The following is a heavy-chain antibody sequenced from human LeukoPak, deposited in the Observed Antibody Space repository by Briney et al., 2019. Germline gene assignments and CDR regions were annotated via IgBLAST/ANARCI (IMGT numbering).Heavy chain of an antibody. D-gene: IGHD6-6*01. CDR3: ARYSSSSGGASYYLDY. CDR1: GFTLRNHW. CDR2: ISGDGSVT. Sequence: GGSLRLSCAASGFTLRNHWMHWVRQVPGKRLVWVSRISGDGSVTNYADSAKGRFTISRDNAKNTLFLQINSLRAEDTAVYYCARYSSSSGGASYYLDYWGHGTLVTVSS. V-gene: IGHV3-74*01. J-gene: IGHJ4*01.